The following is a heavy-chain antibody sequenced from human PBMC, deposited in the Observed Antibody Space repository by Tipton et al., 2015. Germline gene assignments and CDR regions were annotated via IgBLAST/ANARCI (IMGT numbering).Heavy chain of an antibody. V-gene: IGHV3-7*01. D-gene: IGHD5-24*01. CDR2: MKRDGSEK. J-gene: IGHJ4*02. Sequence: GSLRLSCAASGFTFSRSWMSWVRQAPGKGLEWVANMKRDGSEKYYVDSVKGRFTISRDNAKNSLYLQMNSLRDEDTAVYYCARDRGGRWLQFPSYFDYWGQGTLVTVSS. CDR3: ARDRGGRWLQFPSYFDY. CDR1: GFTFSRSW.